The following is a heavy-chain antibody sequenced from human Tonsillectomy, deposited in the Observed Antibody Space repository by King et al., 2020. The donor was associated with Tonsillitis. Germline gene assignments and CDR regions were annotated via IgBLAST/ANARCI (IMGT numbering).Heavy chain of an antibody. CDR1: GFTFTNYA. D-gene: IGHD2-15*01. CDR2: ISYDGNNK. J-gene: IGHJ4*02. CDR3: ARNLGFCSGGSCHRPFDY. V-gene: IGHV3-30-3*01. Sequence: VQLVESGGGVVQPGRSLRLSCAASGFTFTNYAMDWVRQAPGKGLEWVAGISYDGNNKYYADSMKGRFTISRDNSKNTLYLLVNSLRAVDTAVYYCARNLGFCSGGSCHRPFDYWGQGTLVTVSS.